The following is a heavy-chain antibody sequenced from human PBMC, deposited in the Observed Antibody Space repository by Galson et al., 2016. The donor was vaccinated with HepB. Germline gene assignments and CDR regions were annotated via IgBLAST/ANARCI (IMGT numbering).Heavy chain of an antibody. CDR2: IYYSGTT. J-gene: IGHJ4*02. Sequence: ETLSLTCTVSGGSNTRTTFYWGWIRQPPGKGLEWIGNIYYSGTTSYNPSLQSRVTISVDTSNNQFSLRLNSVTAADTAVYYCAREVYSGALDYWGQGTLVTVSS. CDR3: AREVYSGALDY. CDR1: GGSNTRTTFY. D-gene: IGHD1-26*01. V-gene: IGHV4-39*07.